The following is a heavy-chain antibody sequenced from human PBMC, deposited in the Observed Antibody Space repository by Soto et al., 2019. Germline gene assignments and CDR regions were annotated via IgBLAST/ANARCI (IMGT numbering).Heavy chain of an antibody. CDR3: ARHRGDIVVVPAAKRGHAFDI. J-gene: IGHJ3*02. V-gene: IGHV4-59*08. CDR2: IYYSGST. Sequence: PSDTLCLTCTVSGGSISSYYWSWIRQPPGKGREWIGYIYYSGSTNYNPSLKSRVTISVDTSKNQFSLKLSSVTAADTAVYYCARHRGDIVVVPAAKRGHAFDIWGQGTMVTVSS. D-gene: IGHD2-2*01. CDR1: GGSISSYY.